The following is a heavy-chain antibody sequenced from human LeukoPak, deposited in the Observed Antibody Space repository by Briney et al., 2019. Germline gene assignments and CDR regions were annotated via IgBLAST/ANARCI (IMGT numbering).Heavy chain of an antibody. J-gene: IGHJ5*02. Sequence: MTSETLSLTCAVSGGSISSGGYSWSWIRQPPGKGLEWIGYIYYSGSTYYNPSLKSRVTISVDTSKNQFSLKLSSVTAADTAVYYCARDPAARRGPYNWFDPWGQGTLVAVSS. CDR1: GGSISSGGYS. CDR3: ARDPAARRGPYNWFDP. V-gene: IGHV4-30-2*01. CDR2: IYYSGST. D-gene: IGHD6-25*01.